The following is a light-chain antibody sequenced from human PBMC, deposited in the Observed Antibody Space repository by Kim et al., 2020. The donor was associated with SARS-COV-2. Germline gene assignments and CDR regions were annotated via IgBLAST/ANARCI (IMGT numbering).Light chain of an antibody. Sequence: DIVLTQSPLPLPVTPGEPASISCRSSPSLLHSNGYNYLDWYLQKPGQSPQLLIYLGSNRASGVPDRFSGSGSGTDFTLKISRVEAEDVGVYYCMQALETPWTFGQGTKVDIK. CDR3: MQALETPWT. CDR1: PSLLHSNGYNY. V-gene: IGKV2-28*01. CDR2: LGS. J-gene: IGKJ1*01.